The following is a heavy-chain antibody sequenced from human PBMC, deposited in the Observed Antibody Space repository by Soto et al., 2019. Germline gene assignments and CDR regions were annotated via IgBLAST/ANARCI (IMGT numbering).Heavy chain of an antibody. Sequence: QVQLVQSGAEVKKPGASVKVSCKASGYTFTSYGISWVRQAPGQGLEWMGWISAYNGNTNYAQKPQGRVTMTTDTPTTTAYIAPRSLRSADTPVYYCARDWLYYDILTGDTAVDYWGQGTLVTLSS. J-gene: IGHJ4*02. V-gene: IGHV1-18*01. D-gene: IGHD3-9*01. CDR2: ISAYNGNT. CDR1: GYTFTSYG. CDR3: ARDWLYYDILTGDTAVDY.